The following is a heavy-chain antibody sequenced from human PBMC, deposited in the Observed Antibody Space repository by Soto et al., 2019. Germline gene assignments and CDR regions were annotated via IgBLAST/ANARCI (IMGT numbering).Heavy chain of an antibody. CDR3: AKDRMVAVAGGSDDYYGMDV. CDR2: ISGSGGST. D-gene: IGHD6-19*01. J-gene: IGHJ6*02. Sequence: AGGSLRLSCAASGFTFSSYAMSWVRQAPGKGLEWVSAISGSGGSTYYADSVKGRFTISRDNSKNTLYLQMNSLRSEDTAVYYCAKDRMVAVAGGSDDYYGMDVWGQGTTDTVSS. CDR1: GFTFSSYA. V-gene: IGHV3-23*01.